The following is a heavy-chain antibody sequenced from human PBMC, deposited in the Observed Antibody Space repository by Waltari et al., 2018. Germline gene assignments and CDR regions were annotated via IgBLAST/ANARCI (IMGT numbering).Heavy chain of an antibody. D-gene: IGHD1-26*01. CDR3: ARESRQWELLLRFDY. CDR1: GGTFSSYA. Sequence: QVQLVQSGAEVKKPGSSVKVSCKASGGTFSSYAISWVRQAPGQGLEWMGGISPIFGTANYEQKFQGRVTITADESTSTAYMELSSLRSEDTAVYYCARESRQWELLLRFDYWGQGTLVTVSS. CDR2: ISPIFGTA. V-gene: IGHV1-69*01. J-gene: IGHJ4*02.